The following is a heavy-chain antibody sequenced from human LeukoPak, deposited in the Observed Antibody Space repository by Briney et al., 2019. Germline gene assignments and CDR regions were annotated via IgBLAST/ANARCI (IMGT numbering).Heavy chain of an antibody. D-gene: IGHD1-26*01. CDR3: ASESYSGSLR. Sequence: GGSLRLSCAASGFTVSTNSMSWVRQAPGKGLEWVSAIYSGGSTTYAASFKGGLTISRDSSKNTLYLQMNSLRAEDTAVYYCASESYSGSLRWGQGTLVTVSS. J-gene: IGHJ4*02. CDR1: GFTVSTNS. CDR2: IYSGGST. V-gene: IGHV3-66*02.